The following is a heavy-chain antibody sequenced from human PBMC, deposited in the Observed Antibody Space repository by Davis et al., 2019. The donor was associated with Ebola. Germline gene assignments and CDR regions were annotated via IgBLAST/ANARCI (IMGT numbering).Heavy chain of an antibody. CDR3: ARDFGGRYNWNDEGSEYYYYYGMDV. D-gene: IGHD1-1*01. J-gene: IGHJ6*04. CDR2: ISSSSSYI. V-gene: IGHV3-21*01. CDR1: GFTFSSYS. Sequence: GESLKISCATSGFTFSSYSMNWVRQAPGKGLEWVSSISSSSSYIYYADSVKGRFTISRDNAKNSLYLQMNSLRAEDTAVYYCARDFGGRYNWNDEGSEYYYYYGMDVWGKGTTVTVPS.